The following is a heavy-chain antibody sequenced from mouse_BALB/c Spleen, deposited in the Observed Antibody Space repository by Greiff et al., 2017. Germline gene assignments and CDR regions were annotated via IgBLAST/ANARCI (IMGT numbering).Heavy chain of an antibody. Sequence: LQQPGSELVRPGASVKLSCKASGYTFTSYWMHWVKQRPGQGLEWIGNIYPGSGSTNYDEKFKSKATLTVDTSSSTAYMQLSSLTSEDSAVYSCTIYYGNYRYAMDYWGQGTSVTVSS. J-gene: IGHJ4*01. D-gene: IGHD2-1*01. V-gene: IGHV1S22*01. CDR3: TIYYGNYRYAMDY. CDR1: GYTFTSYW. CDR2: IYPGSGST.